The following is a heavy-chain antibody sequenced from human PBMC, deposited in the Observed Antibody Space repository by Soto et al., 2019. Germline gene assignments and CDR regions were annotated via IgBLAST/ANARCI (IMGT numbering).Heavy chain of an antibody. D-gene: IGHD2-2*01. CDR1: GFTFSSYS. V-gene: IGHV3-21*01. CDR2: ISSSSSYI. Sequence: GGSLRLSCAASGFTFSSYSMNWVRQAPGKGLEWVSSISSSSSYIYYADSVKGRFTISRDNAKNSLYLQMISLRAEDTAVYYCARVDIVVVPAADNDYWGQGTLVTVSS. CDR3: ARVDIVVVPAADNDY. J-gene: IGHJ4*02.